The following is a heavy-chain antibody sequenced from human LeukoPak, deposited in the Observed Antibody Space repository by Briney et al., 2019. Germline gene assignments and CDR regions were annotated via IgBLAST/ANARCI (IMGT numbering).Heavy chain of an antibody. D-gene: IGHD1-26*01. Sequence: GGSLRLSCAASGFTFSSYGMHWVRQAPGNGLEWVAFIRYDGSNKYYVGSVKGRFTISRDNSKNTLYLQMNSLRAEDTAVYYCAKGSGWEVSYYYYYMDVWGKGTTVTISS. J-gene: IGHJ6*03. CDR2: IRYDGSNK. V-gene: IGHV3-30*02. CDR3: AKGSGWEVSYYYYYMDV. CDR1: GFTFSSYG.